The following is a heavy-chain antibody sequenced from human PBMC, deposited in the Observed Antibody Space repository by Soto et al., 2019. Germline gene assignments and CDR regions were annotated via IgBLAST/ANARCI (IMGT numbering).Heavy chain of an antibody. CDR3: AKDRGRPDAFNI. J-gene: IGHJ3*02. CDR2: IDNGGTNT. Sequence: GGSLRLSCAGSGYNVGGLWVHWVRQAPGKGLVWVSRIDNGGTNTVYADAVKGRFTISRDNAKNTLYLQMNSLRAEDTAVYYCAKDRGRPDAFNIWGQGTMVTVSS. CDR1: GYNVGGLW. D-gene: IGHD3-10*01. V-gene: IGHV3-74*01.